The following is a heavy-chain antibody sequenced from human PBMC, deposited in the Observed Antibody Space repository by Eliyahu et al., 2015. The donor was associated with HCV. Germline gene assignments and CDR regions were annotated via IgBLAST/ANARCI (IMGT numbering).Heavy chain of an antibody. J-gene: IGHJ3*02. CDR3: AREWDDYEAFDI. CDR2: INSDGSST. CDR1: GFXFSSYW. D-gene: IGHD4-17*01. Sequence: EVQLVESGGGLVQPGGSXRLSCAASGFXFSSYWXHWVRQAPGKGLVWVSRINSDGSSTSYADSVKGRFTISRDNAKNTLYLQMNSLRAEDTAVYYCAREWDDYEAFDIWGQGTMVTVSS. V-gene: IGHV3-74*01.